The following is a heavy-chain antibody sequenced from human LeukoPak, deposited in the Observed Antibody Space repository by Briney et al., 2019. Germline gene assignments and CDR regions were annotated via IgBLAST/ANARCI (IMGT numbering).Heavy chain of an antibody. V-gene: IGHV3-43*02. CDR1: GFSFDDYA. Sequence: GGSLRLSRAASGFSFDDYAMHWVRQAPGKGLEWVSIISGDGIGTAYAESVQGRFTVSRDNRKNVLYLQMNSLTTEDIAFYYCAKDIGALIVSSECLHHWGQGTLVTVSS. CDR3: AKDIGALIVSSECLHH. D-gene: IGHD3-10*01. J-gene: IGHJ1*01. CDR2: ISGDGIGT.